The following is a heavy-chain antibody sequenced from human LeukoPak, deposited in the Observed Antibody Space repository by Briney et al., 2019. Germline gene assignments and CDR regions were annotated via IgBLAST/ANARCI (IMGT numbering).Heavy chain of an antibody. V-gene: IGHV3-48*01. CDR3: ARLGYDFWSGFAKGYYMDV. J-gene: IGHJ6*03. D-gene: IGHD3-3*01. CDR2: ISSSSSTI. CDR1: GFTFSSYS. Sequence: PGGSLRLSCAASGFTFSSYSMNWVRQAPGKGLEWVSYISSSSSTIYYADSVKGRFTISRDNAKNSLYLQMNSLRAEDTAVYYCARLGYDFWSGFAKGYYMDVWGKGTTVTVSS.